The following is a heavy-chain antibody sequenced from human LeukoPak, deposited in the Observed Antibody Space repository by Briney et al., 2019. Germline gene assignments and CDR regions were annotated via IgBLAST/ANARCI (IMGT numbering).Heavy chain of an antibody. CDR1: GGSISSSSYN. Sequence: SETLSLTCTVSGGSISSSSYNWGWIRQPPGKGLEWIGSIYYSGSTYYNPSLKSRVTISVDTSKNQFSLKLSSVTAADTAVYYCARKMIHDYIWGSYRNWFDPWGQGTLVTVSS. CDR2: IYYSGST. J-gene: IGHJ5*02. CDR3: ARKMIHDYIWGSYRNWFDP. V-gene: IGHV4-39*01. D-gene: IGHD3-16*02.